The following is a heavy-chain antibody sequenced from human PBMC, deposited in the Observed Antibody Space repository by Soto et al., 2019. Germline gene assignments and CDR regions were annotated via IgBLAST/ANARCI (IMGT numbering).Heavy chain of an antibody. J-gene: IGHJ6*02. Sequence: GESLKISCKGSGYSFTSYWISWVRQMPGKGLEWMGRIDPSDSYTNYSPSFQGHVTISADKSISTAYLQWSSLKASDTAMYYCASSIAAAGMGDYYGMDVWGQGTTVTVSS. V-gene: IGHV5-10-1*01. CDR3: ASSIAAAGMGDYYGMDV. D-gene: IGHD6-13*01. CDR1: GYSFTSYW. CDR2: IDPSDSYT.